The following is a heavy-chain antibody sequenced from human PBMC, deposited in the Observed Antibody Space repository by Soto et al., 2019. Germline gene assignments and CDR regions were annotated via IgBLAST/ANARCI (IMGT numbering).Heavy chain of an antibody. Sequence: SETLSLTCTVSGGSISSSSYYWGWIRQPPGKGLEWIGSIYYSGSTYYNPSLKSRVTISVDTSKNQFSLKLSSVTAADTAVYYCARDYYGSGSYDYWGQGTLVTVSS. CDR2: IYYSGST. V-gene: IGHV4-39*07. D-gene: IGHD3-10*01. CDR3: ARDYYGSGSYDY. J-gene: IGHJ4*02. CDR1: GGSISSSSYY.